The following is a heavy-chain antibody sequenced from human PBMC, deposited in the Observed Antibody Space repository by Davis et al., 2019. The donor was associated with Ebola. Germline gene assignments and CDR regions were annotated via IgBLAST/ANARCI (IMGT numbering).Heavy chain of an antibody. CDR1: GGSISSSSYY. Sequence: ESLKISCTVSGGSISSSSYYWGWIRQPPGKGLEWIGSIYYSGSTYYNPSLKSRVTISVDTSKNQFSLKLSSVTAADTAVYYCATSTTVTTWRYYYYGMDVWGQGTTVTVSS. CDR2: IYYSGST. CDR3: ATSTTVTTWRYYYYGMDV. V-gene: IGHV4-39*01. D-gene: IGHD4-11*01. J-gene: IGHJ6*02.